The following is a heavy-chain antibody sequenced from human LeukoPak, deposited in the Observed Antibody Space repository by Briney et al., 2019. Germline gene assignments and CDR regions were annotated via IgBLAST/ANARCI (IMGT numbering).Heavy chain of an antibody. Sequence: KPSETLSLTCTVSGGSISGYYWSWIRQPPGKGLEWIGEINHSGSTNYNPSLKSRVTISVDTSKNQLSLKLSSVTAADTAVYYCARDDFWSGSRPGHAFDIWGQGTMVTVSP. V-gene: IGHV4-34*01. CDR2: INHSGST. CDR3: ARDDFWSGSRPGHAFDI. J-gene: IGHJ3*02. CDR1: GGSISGYY. D-gene: IGHD3-3*01.